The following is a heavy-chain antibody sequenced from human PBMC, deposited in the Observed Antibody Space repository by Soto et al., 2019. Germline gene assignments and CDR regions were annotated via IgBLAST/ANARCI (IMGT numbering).Heavy chain of an antibody. D-gene: IGHD3-22*01. CDR1: GGSVSSGSYY. Sequence: SETLSLTCTVSGGSVSSGSYYWSWIRQPPGKGLEWIGSIYYSGSTYYNPSLKSRVTISVDTSKNQFSLKLSSVTAADTAVYYCARRTYYYDSSGYHPFPFDYWGQGTLVTVSS. J-gene: IGHJ4*02. CDR3: ARRTYYYDSSGYHPFPFDY. V-gene: IGHV4-39*01. CDR2: IYYSGST.